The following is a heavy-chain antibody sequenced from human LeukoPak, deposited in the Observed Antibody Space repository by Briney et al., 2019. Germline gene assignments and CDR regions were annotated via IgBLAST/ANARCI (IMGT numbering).Heavy chain of an antibody. D-gene: IGHD6-19*01. CDR2: ISDSGGNT. J-gene: IGHJ5*02. CDR3: AKDLSRAVAADWFDP. CDR1: GFTFSNYD. V-gene: IGHV3-23*01. Sequence: GGSLSLSCAASGFTFSNYDMSWVRQAPGKGLEWVSSISDSGGNTYYADSVKGRFTISRDNSKNTLYLQMTNLRAADTAVYYCAKDLSRAVAADWFDPWDQGSLVTVSS.